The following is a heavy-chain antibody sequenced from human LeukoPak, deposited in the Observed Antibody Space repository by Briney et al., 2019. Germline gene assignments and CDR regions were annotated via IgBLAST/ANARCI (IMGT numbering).Heavy chain of an antibody. CDR1: GFTFSSYE. CDR3: ARPPTRQQLVLTNWFDP. Sequence: GGSLRLSCAASGFTFSSYEMNWVRQAPGKGLEWVSYISSSGSTIYYADSVKGRFTISRDNAKNSLYLQVSSLRAEDTAVYYCARPPTRQQLVLTNWFDPWGQGTLVTVSS. D-gene: IGHD6-13*01. J-gene: IGHJ5*02. CDR2: ISSSGSTI. V-gene: IGHV3-48*03.